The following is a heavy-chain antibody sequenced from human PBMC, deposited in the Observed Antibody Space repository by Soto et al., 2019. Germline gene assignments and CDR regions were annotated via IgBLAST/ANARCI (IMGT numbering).Heavy chain of an antibody. J-gene: IGHJ5*02. CDR1: GYTFTGYY. Sequence: ASVKVSCKASGYTFTGYYMHWVRQAPGQGLEWMGWINPNSGGTNYARKFQGRVTMTRDTSISTAYMELSRLRSDDTAVYYCARGAASYGDYSANWFDPWGQGTLVTVSS. V-gene: IGHV1-2*02. CDR2: INPNSGGT. D-gene: IGHD4-17*01. CDR3: ARGAASYGDYSANWFDP.